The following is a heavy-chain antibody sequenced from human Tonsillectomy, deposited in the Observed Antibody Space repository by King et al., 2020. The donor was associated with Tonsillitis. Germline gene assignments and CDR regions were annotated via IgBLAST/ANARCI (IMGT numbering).Heavy chain of an antibody. V-gene: IGHV3-23*04. CDR2: ISGSGGNT. CDR3: AKDGRGNPYYMDV. D-gene: IGHD1-14*01. J-gene: IGHJ6*03. CDR1: GFTFSSYA. Sequence: VQLVESGGGFVQPGGSLRLSCAASGFTFSSYAMNWVRQPAGGGLEWVSGISGSGGNTDYADSVKGRFTISRDNSKNMLYLQMNSLRAEDTAVYYGAKDGRGNPYYMDVWGQGTTVTVSS.